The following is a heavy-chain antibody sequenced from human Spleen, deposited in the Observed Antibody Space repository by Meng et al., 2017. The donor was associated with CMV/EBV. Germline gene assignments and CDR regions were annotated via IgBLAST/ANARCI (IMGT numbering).Heavy chain of an antibody. CDR3: TRGQYYDSWSGYLY. CDR1: CFSFSSSA. Sequence: ASCFSFSSSAVHWSRQVPGRGLEWVAVISFDGSNKYYTDSVKGRFTISRDNSKNTLYLQVSSLRAEDTAVYYCTRGQYYDSWSGYLYWGQGTLVTVSS. V-gene: IGHV3-30*04. CDR2: ISFDGSNK. J-gene: IGHJ4*02. D-gene: IGHD3-3*01.